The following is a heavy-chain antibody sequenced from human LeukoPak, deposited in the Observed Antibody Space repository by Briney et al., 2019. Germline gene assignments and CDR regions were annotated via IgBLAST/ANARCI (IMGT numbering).Heavy chain of an antibody. Sequence: GGSLRLSCAASGFTFSSYWMSWVRQAPGKGLEWVANIKQDGSEKDYVDSVKGRFTISRDNAKNSLYLQMNSLRAEDTAVYYCARELRGTYYYGSGSRNFDYWGQGTLVTVSS. D-gene: IGHD3-10*01. CDR2: IKQDGSEK. CDR1: GFTFSSYW. CDR3: ARELRGTYYYGSGSRNFDY. V-gene: IGHV3-7*01. J-gene: IGHJ4*02.